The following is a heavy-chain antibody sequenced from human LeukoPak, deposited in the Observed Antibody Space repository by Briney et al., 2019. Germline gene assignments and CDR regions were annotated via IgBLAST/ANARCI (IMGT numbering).Heavy chain of an antibody. V-gene: IGHV4-38-2*01. CDR2: IYPSGST. Sequence: SETLSLTCAVSGYSISSGYYWGWIRQPPGKGLEWIGSIYPSGSTYYNPSLKSRVTISVDTSKNQFSLKLSSVTAADTAVYYCARWMTWYFDLWGRGTLVTVSS. CDR1: GYSISSGYY. D-gene: IGHD2-2*03. J-gene: IGHJ2*01. CDR3: ARWMTWYFDL.